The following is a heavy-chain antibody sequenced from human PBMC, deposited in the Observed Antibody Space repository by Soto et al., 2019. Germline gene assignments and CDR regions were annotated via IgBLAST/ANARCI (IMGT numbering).Heavy chain of an antibody. V-gene: IGHV1-69*13. CDR3: ARDPTYYYDSPSQAYAFDI. CDR1: GGTFSSYA. CDR2: IIPIFGTA. D-gene: IGHD3-22*01. J-gene: IGHJ3*02. Sequence: ASVKVSCKASGGTFSSYAISWVRQAPVQGLEWMGGIIPIFGTANYAQKFQGRVTITADESTSTAYMELSSLRSEDTAVYYCARDPTYYYDSPSQAYAFDIWGQGPMVTVS.